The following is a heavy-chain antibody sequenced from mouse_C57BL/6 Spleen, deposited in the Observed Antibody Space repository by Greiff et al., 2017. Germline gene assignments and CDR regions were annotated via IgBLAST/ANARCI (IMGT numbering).Heavy chain of an antibody. CDR3: ARAPPFTTVVAGDFDY. CDR1: GYTFTDYY. V-gene: IGHV1-19*01. J-gene: IGHJ2*01. CDR2: INPYNGGT. Sequence: SGPVLVKPGASVKMSCKASGYTFTDYYMNWVKQSHGKSLEWIGVINPYNGGTSYNQKFKGKATLTVDKSSSTAYMELNSLTSEDSAVYYCARAPPFTTVVAGDFDYWGQGTTLTVSS. D-gene: IGHD1-1*01.